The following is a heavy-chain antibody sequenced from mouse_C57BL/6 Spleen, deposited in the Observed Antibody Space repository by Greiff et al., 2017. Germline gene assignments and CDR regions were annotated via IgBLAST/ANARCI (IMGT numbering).Heavy chain of an antibody. CDR2: INPGSGGT. V-gene: IGHV1-54*01. CDR3: ARGDSNSYWYFGV. D-gene: IGHD2-5*01. J-gene: IGHJ1*03. CDR1: GYAFTNYL. Sequence: QVQLQQSGAELVRPGTSVKVSCKASGYAFTNYLIAWVKQRPGQGLEWIGVINPGSGGTNYNEKFKGKATLTADKSSSTAYMQLSSLTSEDSSVYFCARGDSNSYWYFGVWGTGATVTVAS.